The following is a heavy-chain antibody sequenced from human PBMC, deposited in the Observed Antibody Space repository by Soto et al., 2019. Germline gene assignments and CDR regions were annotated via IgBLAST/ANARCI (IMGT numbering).Heavy chain of an antibody. CDR2: ISGSGGST. CDR1: GFTFSSYA. V-gene: IGHV3-23*01. J-gene: IGHJ3*01. D-gene: IGHD3-16*01. CDR3: AEEQDRRWGTFDF. Sequence: EVQLLASGGGLVQPGGSLRLSCAASGFTFSSYAMSWVRQAPGTGLEWVSAISGSGGSTYYADSVKGRVTISRDNAKNALYLQMNSLRSEDTAVYYFAEEQDRRWGTFDFWGQVTIFTVSS.